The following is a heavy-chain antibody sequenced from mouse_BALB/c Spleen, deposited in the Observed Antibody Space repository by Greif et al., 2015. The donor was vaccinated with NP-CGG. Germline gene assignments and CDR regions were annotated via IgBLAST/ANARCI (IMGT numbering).Heavy chain of an antibody. CDR2: IDPSDSET. CDR3: ASGGNYDYFDY. Sequence: QVQLQQSGAELVKPGAPVKLSCKASGYTFTSYWMNWVKQRPGRGLEWIGRIDPSDSETHYNQKFKDKATLTVDKSSSTAYIQLSSPTSEDSAVYYCASGGNYDYFDYWGQGTTLTVSS. CDR1: GYTFTSYW. V-gene: IGHV1-69*02. J-gene: IGHJ2*01. D-gene: IGHD2-1*01.